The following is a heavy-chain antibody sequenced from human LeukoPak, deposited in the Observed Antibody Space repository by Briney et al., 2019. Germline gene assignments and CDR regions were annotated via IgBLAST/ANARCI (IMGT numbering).Heavy chain of an antibody. CDR1: VYSISSDDY. CDR2: VFRLQTVRT. Sequence: SETLSLTCAVSVYSISSDDYWGWIRQPPGKGLEWIATVFRLQTVRTFNNPSLGSRVTMSLDPSHNQFSLNLTSVTAADTALYFCARVLHAPYLIDSWGQGTLVTVSS. V-gene: IGHV4-38-2*01. J-gene: IGHJ4*02. D-gene: IGHD2-8*01. CDR3: ARVLHAPYLIDS.